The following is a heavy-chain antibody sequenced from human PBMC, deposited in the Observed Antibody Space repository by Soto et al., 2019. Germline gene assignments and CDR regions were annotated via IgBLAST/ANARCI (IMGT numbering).Heavy chain of an antibody. D-gene: IGHD3-22*01. V-gene: IGHV4-39*01. J-gene: IGHJ3*02. CDR2: IYYSGST. CDR1: GGSISSSSYY. Sequence: QLQLQESGPGLVKPSETLSLTCTVSGGSISSSSYYWGWIRQPPGKGLEWIGSIYYSGSTYYNPSLKSRVTISVDTSKNQFSLKLSSVTAADTAVYYCARRIRTMIVVVITGRDAFDIWGQGTMVTVSS. CDR3: ARRIRTMIVVVITGRDAFDI.